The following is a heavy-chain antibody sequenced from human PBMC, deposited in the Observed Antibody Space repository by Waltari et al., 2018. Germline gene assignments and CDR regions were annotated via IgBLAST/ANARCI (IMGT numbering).Heavy chain of an antibody. CDR3: ARAFGSGYYYPYH. V-gene: IGHV1-69*04. CDR1: GGTFSSYA. J-gene: IGHJ5*02. CDR2: IIPILGIA. D-gene: IGHD3-22*01. Sequence: QVQLVQSGAEVKKPGSSVKVSCKASGGTFSSYAISWVRQAPGQGLEWMGSIIPILGIANTDQKSQGRVTITADQSTSTAYMELSSLRSEDTALYYCARAFGSGYYYPYHWGQGTLVTVSS.